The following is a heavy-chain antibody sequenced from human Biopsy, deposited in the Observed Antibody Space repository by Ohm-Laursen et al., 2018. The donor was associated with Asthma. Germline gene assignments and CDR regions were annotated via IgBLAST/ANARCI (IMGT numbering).Heavy chain of an antibody. J-gene: IGHJ4*02. D-gene: IGHD6-6*01. CDR2: VSYDGGVA. V-gene: IGHV3-30*03. CDR1: GFVFRSHA. Sequence: SLRLSCAASGFVFRSHAMHWVRQAPGKGLEWGAVVSYDGGVAHFADSVKGRFTISRDNSKNTLYLQMNSLRAEDTAVYSCARAISSSWWAVEYWGQGTLVTVSP. CDR3: ARAISSSWWAVEY.